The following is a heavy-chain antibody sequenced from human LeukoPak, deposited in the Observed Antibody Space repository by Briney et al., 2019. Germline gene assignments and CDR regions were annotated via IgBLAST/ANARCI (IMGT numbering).Heavy chain of an antibody. CDR3: ARGIYYLIEY. CDR1: GGSISSSSYY. J-gene: IGHJ4*02. D-gene: IGHD3-10*01. V-gene: IGHV4-39*07. CDR2: IYYSGST. Sequence: PSETLSLTCTVSGGSISSSSYYWGWIRQPPGKGLEWIGSIYYSGSTYHNPSLKSRVTISVDTSKNEFSLKLSSVTAADTAVYYCARGIYYLIEYWGQGTLVTVSS.